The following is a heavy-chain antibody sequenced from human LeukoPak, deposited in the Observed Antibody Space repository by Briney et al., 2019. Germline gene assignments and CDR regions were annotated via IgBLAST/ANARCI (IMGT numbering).Heavy chain of an antibody. V-gene: IGHV1-69*04. CDR1: GGTFSSYA. Sequence: GASVKVSCKASGGTFSSYAISWVRQAPGQGLEWMGRVIPIFGIANYAQKFQGRVTITADKSTRTAYMELSSLRSEDTAVYYCARLPPPYSSGWLDYWGQGTLVTVSS. CDR3: ARLPPPYSSGWLDY. J-gene: IGHJ4*02. D-gene: IGHD6-19*01. CDR2: VIPIFGIA.